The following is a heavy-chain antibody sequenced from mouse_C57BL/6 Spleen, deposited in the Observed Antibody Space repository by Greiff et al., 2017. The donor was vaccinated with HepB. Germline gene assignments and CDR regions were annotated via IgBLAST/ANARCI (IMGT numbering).Heavy chain of an antibody. CDR3: AREEALLLRSYAMDY. Sequence: QVQLQQPGTELVKPGASVKLSCKASGYTFTSYWMHWVKQRPGQGLEWIGNINPSNGGTNYNEKFRSKATLTVDKSSSTAYMQLSSLTSEDSAVYYCAREEALLLRSYAMDYWGQGTSVTVSS. CDR2: INPSNGGT. V-gene: IGHV1-53*01. CDR1: GYTFTSYW. D-gene: IGHD1-1*01. J-gene: IGHJ4*01.